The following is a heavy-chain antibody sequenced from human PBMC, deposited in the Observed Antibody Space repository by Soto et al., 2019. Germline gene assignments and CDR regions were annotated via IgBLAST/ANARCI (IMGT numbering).Heavy chain of an antibody. Sequence: VRXAPXKGLEWVSTISGSGGSTYYAGSVKGRFTISRDNSENTLHLQMNSLRAEDTAVYYCAKTGLMSSGWYVFNYWGQGTLVTVSS. CDR2: ISGSGGST. D-gene: IGHD6-19*01. J-gene: IGHJ4*02. CDR3: AKTGLMSSGWYVFNY. V-gene: IGHV3-23*01.